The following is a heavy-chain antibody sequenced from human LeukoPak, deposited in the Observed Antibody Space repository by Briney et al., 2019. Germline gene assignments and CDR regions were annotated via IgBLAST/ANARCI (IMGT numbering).Heavy chain of an antibody. D-gene: IGHD5-24*01. Sequence: GGSLRLSCAASGFTFSSYWMSWVRQAPGKGLVWVSRINSDGSSTNYADYVKGRFTISRDNAKNTLYLQMNSLRAEDTAVYYCARDAGMATLHYWGQGTLVTVSS. CDR3: ARDAGMATLHY. V-gene: IGHV3-74*01. CDR1: GFTFSSYW. CDR2: INSDGSST. J-gene: IGHJ4*02.